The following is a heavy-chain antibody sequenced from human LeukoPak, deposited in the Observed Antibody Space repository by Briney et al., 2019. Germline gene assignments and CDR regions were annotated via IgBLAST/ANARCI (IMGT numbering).Heavy chain of an antibody. D-gene: IGHD2-2*01. V-gene: IGHV4-30-4*01. CDR2: IYYSGRT. Sequence: AQTLSLTCTVSGGSLSSGDYYWRWIRQPGGRGLEWFGFIYYSGRTYSNPSLKSRVTISVDTSKNQYSLKLSSVPAAATAVYYCASGIVVVPAAIGSYYYYGMDVWGQGTTVTVSS. CDR3: ASGIVVVPAAIGSYYYYGMDV. CDR1: GGSLSSGDYY. J-gene: IGHJ6*02.